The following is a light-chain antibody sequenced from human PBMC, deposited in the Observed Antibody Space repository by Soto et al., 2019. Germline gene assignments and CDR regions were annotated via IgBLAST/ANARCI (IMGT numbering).Light chain of an antibody. J-gene: IGLJ3*02. Sequence: QSALTQPASVSGSPGQSITISCSGTGSDVGSYNLVSWYKHHPGKAPKLIIYQVTKRHSGVSNRFSGSKSGNTASLTTSGHQSADEADYYCCSYAGSPWVLGGGTKLTVL. CDR2: QVT. V-gene: IGLV2-23*02. CDR3: CSYAGSPWV. CDR1: GSDVGSYNL.